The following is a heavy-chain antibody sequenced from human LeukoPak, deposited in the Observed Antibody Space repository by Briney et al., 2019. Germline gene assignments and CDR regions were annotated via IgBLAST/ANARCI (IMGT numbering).Heavy chain of an antibody. Sequence: ASVRVSCKASGYTFTNYAVNWVRQARGHGLEWMGWIRPNNGVTNYAQKFQDRVTLTTDTSTNTAYMEMRSLRFDDTAVYYCVRGRPSRSYHDAFDRWGQGTMVTVSS. V-gene: IGHV1-18*01. CDR2: IRPNNGVT. CDR3: VRGRPSRSYHDAFDR. J-gene: IGHJ3*02. CDR1: GYTFTNYA. D-gene: IGHD1-26*01.